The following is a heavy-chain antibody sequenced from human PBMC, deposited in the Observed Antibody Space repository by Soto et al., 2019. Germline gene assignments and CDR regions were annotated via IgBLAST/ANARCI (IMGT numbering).Heavy chain of an antibody. CDR2: INPNSGGT. D-gene: IGHD1-1*01. CDR3: ARESELERHGGDDAFDI. CDR1: GYTFTGYY. J-gene: IGHJ3*02. Sequence: ASVKVSCKASGYTFTGYYMHWVRQAPGQGLEWMGWINPNSGGTNYAQKFQGWVTMTRDTSISTAYMELSRLRSDDTAVYYCARESELERHGGDDAFDIWGQGTMVTVSS. V-gene: IGHV1-2*04.